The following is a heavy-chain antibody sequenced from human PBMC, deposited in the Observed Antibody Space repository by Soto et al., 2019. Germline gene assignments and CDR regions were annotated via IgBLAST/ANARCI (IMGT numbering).Heavy chain of an antibody. CDR1: GYSFTSYW. J-gene: IGHJ5*01. Sequence: GESLKISCKGPGYSFTSYWIAWVRQMPGKGLEWMGIIYPGDSETRLSPAFQGQVTISADKSINTAYLQWSSLKASDTAIYYCARQLTKMNWFDSWGQGTLVTVSS. CDR2: IYPGDSET. D-gene: IGHD3-9*01. V-gene: IGHV5-51*01. CDR3: ARQLTKMNWFDS.